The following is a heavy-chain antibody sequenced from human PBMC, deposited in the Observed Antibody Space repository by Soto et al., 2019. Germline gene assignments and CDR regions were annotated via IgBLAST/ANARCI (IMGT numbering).Heavy chain of an antibody. V-gene: IGHV3-23*01. CDR3: AKVQNCGGDCYPGYFQH. CDR2: ISGSGGST. D-gene: IGHD2-21*02. CDR1: GFTFSSYA. J-gene: IGHJ1*01. Sequence: GPLRLSCAASGFTFSSYAMSWVRQAPGKGLEWVSAISGSGGSTYYADSVKGRFTISRDNSKNTLYLQMNSLRAEDTAVYYCAKVQNCGGDCYPGYFQHWGQGTLVTVSS.